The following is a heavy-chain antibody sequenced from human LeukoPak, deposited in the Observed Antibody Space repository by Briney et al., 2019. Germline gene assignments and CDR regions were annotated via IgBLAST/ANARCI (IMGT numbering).Heavy chain of an antibody. D-gene: IGHD3-22*01. J-gene: IGHJ4*02. CDR2: ISHSSIYI. Sequence: GGSLRLSCAASGFTFSTFGFNWVRQAPGKGLEWVSSISHSSIYISYADSVKGRFTTSRDNARNSLYLQMDSLRVEDTAVYYCARGYYYDSSVAYWGQGTLVTASS. CDR3: ARGYYYDSSVAY. CDR1: GFTFSTFG. V-gene: IGHV3-21*01.